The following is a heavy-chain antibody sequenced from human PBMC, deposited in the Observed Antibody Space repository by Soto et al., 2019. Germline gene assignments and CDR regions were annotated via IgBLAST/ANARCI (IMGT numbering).Heavy chain of an antibody. D-gene: IGHD3-9*01. V-gene: IGHV1-2*02. CDR3: ARVGKAYYDILTGYYPYYYYYGMDV. CDR2: INPNSGGT. CDR1: GYTFTGYY. Sequence: QVQLVQSGAEVKKPGASVKVSCKASGYTFTGYYMHWVRQAPGQGLEWMGWINPNSGGTNYAQKFQGRVTMTRDTSISTAYMELSRLRSVDTAVYYCARVGKAYYDILTGYYPYYYYYGMDVWGQGTTVTVSS. J-gene: IGHJ6*02.